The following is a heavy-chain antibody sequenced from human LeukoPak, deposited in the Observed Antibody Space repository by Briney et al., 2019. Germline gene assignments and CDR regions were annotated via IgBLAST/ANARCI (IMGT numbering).Heavy chain of an antibody. CDR3: ARHPHNYDFWSGSILNWFDP. CDR2: IYYSGST. D-gene: IGHD3-3*01. V-gene: IGHV4-59*05. Sequence: SETLSLTCTVSGGSISSYYWSWIRQPPGKGLEWIGSIYYSGSTYYNPSLKSRVTISVDTSKNQFSLKLSSVTAADTAVYYCARHPHNYDFWSGSILNWFDPWGQGTLVTVSS. J-gene: IGHJ5*02. CDR1: GGSISSYY.